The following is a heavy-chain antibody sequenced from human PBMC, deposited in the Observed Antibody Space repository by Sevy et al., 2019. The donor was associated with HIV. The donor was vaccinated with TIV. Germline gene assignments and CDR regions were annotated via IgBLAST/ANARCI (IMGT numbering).Heavy chain of an antibody. CDR2: INPNSGGT. V-gene: IGHV1-2*02. CDR3: ARGPVGETGTTLGWI. J-gene: IGHJ3*02. CDR1: GYTFTGYY. D-gene: IGHD1-7*01. Sequence: ASVKVSCKASGYTFTGYYMHWVRQAPGQGLEWMGWINPNSGGTNYAQKFQGRVTMTRDTSISTAYMELSRLGSDDTAVYYCARGPVGETGTTLGWIWGQGTMVTVSS.